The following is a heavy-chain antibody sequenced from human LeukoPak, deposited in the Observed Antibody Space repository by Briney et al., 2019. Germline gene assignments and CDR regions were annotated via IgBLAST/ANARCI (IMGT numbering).Heavy chain of an antibody. J-gene: IGHJ4*02. CDR3: MRDLSN. V-gene: IGHV4-38-2*02. CDR2: IYHTGST. CDR1: GYSISSGYC. D-gene: IGHD3-3*02. Sequence: SETLSLTCAVSGYSISSGYCWGWIRQPPGKGLEWIGSIYHTGSTSYNPSLKSRVTISLDTSNKHFSLKLNSVIAADTAVYYCMRDLSNWGQGTLVTVSS.